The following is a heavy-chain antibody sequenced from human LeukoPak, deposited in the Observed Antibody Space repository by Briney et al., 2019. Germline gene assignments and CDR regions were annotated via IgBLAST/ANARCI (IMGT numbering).Heavy chain of an antibody. CDR2: IYSGGST. Sequence: SVIYSGGSTYYADSVKGRFTISRDNSKNTLYLQMNSLRAEDTAVYYCARVGGFGDFDAFDIWGQGTMVTVSS. CDR3: ARVGGFGDFDAFDI. J-gene: IGHJ3*02. V-gene: IGHV3-66*01. D-gene: IGHD3-10*01.